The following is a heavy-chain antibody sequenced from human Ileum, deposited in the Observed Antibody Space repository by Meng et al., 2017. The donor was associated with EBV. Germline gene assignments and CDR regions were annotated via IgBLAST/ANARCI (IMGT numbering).Heavy chain of an antibody. CDR2: IYYSGST. CDR1: GGSISSSCYY. V-gene: IGHV4-39*01. Sequence: LQLQASGPGLVKPSETLSLTCTVSGGSISSSCYYWGWIRQPPGKGLEWIGSIYYSGSTYYNPSLKSRVTISVDTSKNQFSLKLSSVTAADTAVYYCARSIVVVPAAIYYWGQGTLVTVSS. CDR3: ARSIVVVPAAIYY. J-gene: IGHJ4*02. D-gene: IGHD2-2*01.